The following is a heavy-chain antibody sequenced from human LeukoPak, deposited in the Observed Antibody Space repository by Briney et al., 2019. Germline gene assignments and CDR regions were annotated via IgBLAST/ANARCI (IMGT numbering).Heavy chain of an antibody. J-gene: IGHJ6*02. CDR3: ARGYCSGTSCAPYYYGMDV. CDR2: MNPNSGNT. Sequence: ASVKVSCKASGYTFTSYDINWVRQATGQGLEWMGWMNPNSGNTGYAQKFQGRVTMTRNTSISTAYMELSSLRSEDTAVYYCARGYCSGTSCAPYYYGMDVWGQGTTVTVSS. D-gene: IGHD2-2*01. CDR1: GYTFTSYD. V-gene: IGHV1-8*01.